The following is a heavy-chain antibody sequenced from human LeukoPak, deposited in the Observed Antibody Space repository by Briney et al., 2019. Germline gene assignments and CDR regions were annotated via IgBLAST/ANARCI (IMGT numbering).Heavy chain of an antibody. CDR2: IYSDNT. V-gene: IGHV3-53*01. CDR3: AKHSGGAGYFDY. J-gene: IGHJ4*02. Sequence: GGSLRLSCTVSGFTVSSNSMSWVRQAPGKGLEWVSFIYSDNTHYSDSVKGRFTISRDNSKNTLYLQMNSLRAEDTAVYYCAKHSGGAGYFDYWGQGTLVTVSS. D-gene: IGHD5-12*01. CDR1: GFTVSSNS.